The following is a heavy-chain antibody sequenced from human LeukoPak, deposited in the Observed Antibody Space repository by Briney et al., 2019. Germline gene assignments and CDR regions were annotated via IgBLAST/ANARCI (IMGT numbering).Heavy chain of an antibody. Sequence: PGGSLRLSRAASGFTFSSYSMNWVRQAPGKGLEWVSSISSSSSYIYYADSVKGRFTISRDNAKNSLYLQMNSLRAEDTAAYYCARVMGCCSSTSCFYYYGMDVWGQGTTVTVSS. CDR3: ARVMGCCSSTSCFYYYGMDV. V-gene: IGHV3-21*01. CDR1: GFTFSSYS. J-gene: IGHJ6*02. CDR2: ISSSSSYI. D-gene: IGHD2-2*01.